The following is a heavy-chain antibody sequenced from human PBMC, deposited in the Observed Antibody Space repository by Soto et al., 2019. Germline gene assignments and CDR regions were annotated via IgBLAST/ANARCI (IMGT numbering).Heavy chain of an antibody. CDR3: AKRYHTTTSCFAY. Sequence: EVQLLESGGGLVQPGGSLRLSCAASGFTFNSYAMSWVRQAPGKGLEWVSITSGGGGTTYYADSVKGRFAISRDNSKNTLYLEMNSLRAEDTAVYFCAKRYHTTTSCFAYWGQGTLVTVS. CDR2: TSGGGGTT. J-gene: IGHJ4*02. D-gene: IGHD2-2*01. V-gene: IGHV3-23*01. CDR1: GFTFNSYA.